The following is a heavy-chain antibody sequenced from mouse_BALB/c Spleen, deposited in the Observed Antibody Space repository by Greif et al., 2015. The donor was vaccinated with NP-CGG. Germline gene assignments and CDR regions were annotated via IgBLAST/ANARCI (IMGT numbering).Heavy chain of an antibody. CDR2: ISSGSSTI. CDR3: ARSGDGYYYYAMDY. CDR1: GFTFSSFG. V-gene: IGHV5-17*02. Sequence: EVQLVESGGGLVQPGGSRKLSCAASGFTFSSFGMHWVRQAPEKGLEWVAYISSGSSTIYYADTVKGRFTISRDNPKNTLFLQMTSLRSEDTAMYYCARSGDGYYYYAMDYWGQGTSVTVSS. J-gene: IGHJ4*01. D-gene: IGHD2-3*01.